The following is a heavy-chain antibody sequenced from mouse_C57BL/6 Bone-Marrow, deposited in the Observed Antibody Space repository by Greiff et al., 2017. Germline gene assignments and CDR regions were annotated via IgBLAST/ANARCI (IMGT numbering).Heavy chain of an antibody. CDR3: ARDTDYYEGAMDY. CDR1: GFTFSDFY. CDR2: SRNKANDYTT. J-gene: IGHJ4*01. D-gene: IGHD1-1*01. V-gene: IGHV7-1*01. Sequence: EVQRVESGGGLVQSGRSLRLSCATSGFTFSDFYMEWVRQAPGKGLEWIAASRNKANDYTTEYSASVKGRFIVSRDTSQSILYLQMNALRAEDTAMYYCARDTDYYEGAMDYWGQGTSVTVSS.